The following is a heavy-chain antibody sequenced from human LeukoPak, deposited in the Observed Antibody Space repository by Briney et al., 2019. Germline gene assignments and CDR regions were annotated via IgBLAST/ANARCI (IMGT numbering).Heavy chain of an antibody. CDR2: INPNSGGT. CDR3: ARGPKLPHLWFGERSEFDP. D-gene: IGHD3-10*01. V-gene: IGHV1-2*02. J-gene: IGHJ5*02. CDR1: GYTFTGYY. Sequence: GASVKVSCKASGYTFTGYYMHWVRQAPGQGLEWMGWINPNSGGTNYAQKFQGRVTMTRDTSISTAYMELSRLRSDDTAVYYCARGPKLPHLWFGERSEFDPWGQGTLVTVSS.